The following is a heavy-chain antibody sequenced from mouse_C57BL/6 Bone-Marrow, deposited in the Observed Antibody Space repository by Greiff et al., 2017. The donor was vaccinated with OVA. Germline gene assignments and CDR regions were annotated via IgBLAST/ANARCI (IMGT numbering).Heavy chain of an antibody. CDR2: IYPRSGNT. D-gene: IGHD2-4*01. J-gene: IGHJ4*01. CDR1: GYTFTSYG. Sequence: VQLQQSGAELARPGASVKLSCKASGYTFTSYGISWVKQRTGQGLEWIGEIYPRSGNTYYNEKFKGKATLTADKSSSTAYMVLRSLTSKDSAVYFCAITNDYDGGAMDYWGQGTSVTVSS. CDR3: AITNDYDGGAMDY. V-gene: IGHV1-81*01.